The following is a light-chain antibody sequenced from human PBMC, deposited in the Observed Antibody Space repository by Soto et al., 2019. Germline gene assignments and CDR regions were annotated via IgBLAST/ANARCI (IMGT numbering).Light chain of an antibody. CDR3: CSFAGSATLYV. CDR2: DVS. Sequence: QSVLTQPRSVSGSPGQSVTISCTGTSSDVGGYNYVSWYQQHPGKAPKLIIYDVSERPSGVPDRFSGSKSGNTASLTISGLQAADEAEYFCCSFAGSATLYVFGIGTKVTV. J-gene: IGLJ1*01. V-gene: IGLV2-11*01. CDR1: SSDVGGYNY.